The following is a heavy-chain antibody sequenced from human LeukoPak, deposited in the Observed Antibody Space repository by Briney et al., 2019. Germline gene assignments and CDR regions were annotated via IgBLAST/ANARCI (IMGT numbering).Heavy chain of an antibody. CDR1: GGSISSGGYY. J-gene: IGHJ4*02. V-gene: IGHV4-61*02. Sequence: SQTLSLTCTVSGGSISSGGYYWSWIRQPAGKGLEYLGRIYYTGSTTYNPSLQSRVTISVDTSKNNFSLRLNSVTAADTAVYFCARGLPGARIPYHFDSWGQGTLVAVSS. CDR2: IYYTGST. D-gene: IGHD1-1*01. CDR3: ARGLPGARIPYHFDS.